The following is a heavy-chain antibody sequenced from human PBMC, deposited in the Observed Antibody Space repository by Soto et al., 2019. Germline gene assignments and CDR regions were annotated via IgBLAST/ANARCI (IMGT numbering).Heavy chain of an antibody. Sequence: EVQLLESGGGLVQPGGSLRLSCAASGFTFSSYAMSWVRQAPGKGLEWVSAISGSGGSTYYADSVKGRFTISRDNAKNTLYLQMNSLRAEDTAVYYCARGWAYYYDSSGYSLLGAFDIWGQGTMVTVSS. D-gene: IGHD3-22*01. CDR3: ARGWAYYYDSSGYSLLGAFDI. V-gene: IGHV3-23*01. CDR2: ISGSGGST. CDR1: GFTFSSYA. J-gene: IGHJ3*02.